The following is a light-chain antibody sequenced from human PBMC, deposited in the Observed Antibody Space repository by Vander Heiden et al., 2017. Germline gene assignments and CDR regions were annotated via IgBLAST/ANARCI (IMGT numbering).Light chain of an antibody. Sequence: IVMTPSPATLSVSPGERATLSCRASQSVSSNLAWYQQKPGQAPRLLIYGASTRATGIPARFSGSGSGTEFTLTISSLQSEDFAVYYCQQYNNWPPLTFGGGTKVEIK. CDR1: QSVSSN. CDR2: GAS. V-gene: IGKV3-15*01. J-gene: IGKJ4*01. CDR3: QQYNNWPPLT.